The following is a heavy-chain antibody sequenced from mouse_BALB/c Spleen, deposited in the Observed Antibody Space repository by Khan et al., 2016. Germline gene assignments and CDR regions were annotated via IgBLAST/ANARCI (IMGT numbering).Heavy chain of an antibody. CDR1: GYAFSSYW. CDR2: IYPGDGDT. CDR3: ARWRDYYAMDY. V-gene: IGHV1-80*01. J-gene: IGHJ4*01. Sequence: QVQLKESGAELVRPGSSVKISCKASGYAFSSYWMNWVKQRPGQGLEWIGQIYPGDGDTNYNGKFKGKATLTADKSSSTAYMQLSSLTSEDSAVYFCARWRDYYAMDYWGQGTSVTVSS.